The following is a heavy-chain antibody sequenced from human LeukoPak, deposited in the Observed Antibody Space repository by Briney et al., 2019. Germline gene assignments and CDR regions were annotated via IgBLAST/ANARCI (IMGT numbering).Heavy chain of an antibody. J-gene: IGHJ4*02. CDR3: ARGAVRGGTNFDY. V-gene: IGHV6-1*01. CDR1: GDSVSGSPAF. Sequence: SQTLSLTCSISGDSVSGSPAFWNWIRQSPSRGLEWLGRSYYRSKWYIDYAVSVKGRITITPDTSKNKFSLQLNSVTPEDTAVYYCARGAVRGGTNFDYWGQGTLVTVSS. CDR2: SYYRSKWYI. D-gene: IGHD3-10*01.